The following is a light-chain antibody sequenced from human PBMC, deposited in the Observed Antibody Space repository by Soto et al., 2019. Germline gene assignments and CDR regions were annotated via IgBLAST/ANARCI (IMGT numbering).Light chain of an antibody. CDR2: EGS. V-gene: IGLV2-23*01. CDR1: SSDVGSYNL. Sequence: QSALTQPASVSGSPGQSITISGTGTSSDVGSYNLVSWYQHHPGKAPKLMIYEGSKRPSGVSNRFSGSKSGNTASLTISGLQDEDEADYYCCSYAGSSTPAYVFGTGTKLTVL. CDR3: CSYAGSSTPAYV. J-gene: IGLJ1*01.